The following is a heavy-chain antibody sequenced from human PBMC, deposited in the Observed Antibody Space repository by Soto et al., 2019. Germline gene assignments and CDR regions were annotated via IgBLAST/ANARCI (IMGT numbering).Heavy chain of an antibody. CDR3: ARVGGYSYHLYGMDV. J-gene: IGHJ6*02. CDR1: GGSFSGYY. V-gene: IGHV4-34*01. CDR2: IDHGGST. D-gene: IGHD5-18*01. Sequence: ETLSLTCAVYGGSFSGYYWSWIRQPPGKGLEWIGEIDHGGSTNYNPSLESRVTISFDTSRNQFSLKLKSVTAADTAVYFCARVGGYSYHLYGMDVWGQGTTVTVSS.